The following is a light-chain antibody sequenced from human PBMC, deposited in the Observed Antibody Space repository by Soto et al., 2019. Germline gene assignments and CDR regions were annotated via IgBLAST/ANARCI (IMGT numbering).Light chain of an antibody. J-gene: IGKJ1*01. V-gene: IGKV1-39*01. CDR3: KQTYSAPPT. CDR2: AAY. CDR1: QILSTY. Sequence: DIQMTQSPSSLSASVGDRVTITCRASQILSTYLNWYQQRAGLAHRVRIYAAYSLQSGVQPRFSGSGSGTDFTLTICSLQPEDFATYFCKQTYSAPPTFGQGTKVDIK.